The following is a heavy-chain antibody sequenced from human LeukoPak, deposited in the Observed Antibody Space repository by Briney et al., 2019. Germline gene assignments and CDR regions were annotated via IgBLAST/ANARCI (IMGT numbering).Heavy chain of an antibody. CDR3: ATVAYCSNGVCAGFDY. Sequence: AGGSLRLSCAVSGLTFSKAWMSWVRQAPGKGLEWVGRIKSKTDGGTTDYAAPVKGSCTMSRDDPKNTVFLQMNSLKTEDTAVYYCATVAYCSNGVCAGFDYWGQGTLVTVSS. CDR1: GLTFSKAW. J-gene: IGHJ4*02. CDR2: IKSKTDGGTT. D-gene: IGHD2-8*01. V-gene: IGHV3-15*01.